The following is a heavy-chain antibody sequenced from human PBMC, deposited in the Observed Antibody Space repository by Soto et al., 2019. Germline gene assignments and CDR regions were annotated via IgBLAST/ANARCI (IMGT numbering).Heavy chain of an antibody. J-gene: IGHJ4*02. CDR3: ARGRAYCGGDCYSQAGYFDY. Sequence: SETLSLTCAVSGGSISSGGYSWSWIRQPPGKGLEWIGYIYHSGSTYYNPSLKSRVTISVDRSENQFSLKLSSVTAADTAVYYCARGRAYCGGDCYSQAGYFDYWGQGTLVTVSS. D-gene: IGHD2-21*02. CDR2: IYHSGST. CDR1: GGSISSGGYS. V-gene: IGHV4-30-2*01.